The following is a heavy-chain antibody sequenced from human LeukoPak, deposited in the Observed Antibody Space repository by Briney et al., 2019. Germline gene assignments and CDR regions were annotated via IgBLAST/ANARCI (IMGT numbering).Heavy chain of an antibody. D-gene: IGHD3-22*01. CDR3: ARVKTYYYDSSGYYP. CDR1: GYIFTSCG. J-gene: IGHJ5*02. V-gene: IGHV1-8*02. CDR2: MNPNSGNT. Sequence: ASVKVSCKASGYIFTSCGINWVRQATGQGIEWMGWMNPNSGNTGYAQKFQGRVTMTRNTSISTAYMELSSLRSEDTAVYYCARVKTYYYDSSGYYPWGQGTLVTVSS.